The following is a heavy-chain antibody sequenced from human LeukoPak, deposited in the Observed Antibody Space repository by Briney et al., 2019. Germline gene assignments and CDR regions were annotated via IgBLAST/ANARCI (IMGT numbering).Heavy chain of an antibody. CDR2: IYYSGST. CDR3: ARGAQWLDY. Sequence: SETLSLTCTVSGASISTHYWSWIRQPPGKGLEWIGHIYYSGSTYYNPSLKSRLAVSVDRSKNQFSLKLSSVTAADTAVYYCARGAQWLDYWGQGTLVTVSS. D-gene: IGHD3-22*01. CDR1: GASISTHY. J-gene: IGHJ4*02. V-gene: IGHV4-59*08.